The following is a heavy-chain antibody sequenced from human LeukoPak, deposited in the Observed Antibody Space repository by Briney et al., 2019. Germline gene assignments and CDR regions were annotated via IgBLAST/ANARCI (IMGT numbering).Heavy chain of an antibody. CDR1: GFTFSSYT. CDR3: ARVYSSGYYPYFDY. CDR2: ITSSSSII. V-gene: IGHV3-48*02. Sequence: PGGSLRLSCAASGFTFSSYTMNWVRQAPGKGLEWISYITSSSSIISYADSVKGRFTISRDNARNSLYLQMNSLRDEDTAVYYCARVYSSGYYPYFDYWGQGTLVTVSS. D-gene: IGHD3-22*01. J-gene: IGHJ4*02.